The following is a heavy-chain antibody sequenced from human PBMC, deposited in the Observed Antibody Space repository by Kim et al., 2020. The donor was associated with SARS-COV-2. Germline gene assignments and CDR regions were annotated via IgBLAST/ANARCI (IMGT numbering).Heavy chain of an antibody. CDR1: GGPISSGDHY. Sequence: SETLSLTCTVSGGPISSGDHYWSWIRQPPGTGLEWIGYIYYSGSTYYNPSLKSRVTISVDTSKNQFSLKLSSVTAADTAVYYCARVVQGWGGFASYYFDYWGQGTLVTVSS. D-gene: IGHD3-16*01. V-gene: IGHV4-30-4*01. CDR3: ARVVQGWGGFASYYFDY. J-gene: IGHJ4*02. CDR2: IYYSGST.